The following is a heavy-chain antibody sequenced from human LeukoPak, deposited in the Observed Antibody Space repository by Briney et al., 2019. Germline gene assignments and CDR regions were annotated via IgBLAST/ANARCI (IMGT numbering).Heavy chain of an antibody. CDR2: IKLDGSEK. D-gene: IGHD3/OR15-3a*01. Sequence: GGSLRLSCVASGFSFGKYWMSWVRQAPGKGLEWVANIKLDGSEKNYVDSVKGRFTISRDNTQNSLYLQMNSLRAEDTAVFYCARDQYDTWSRRGNFDSWGQGTLVIVSS. J-gene: IGHJ4*02. CDR1: GFSFGKYW. CDR3: ARDQYDTWSRRGNFDS. V-gene: IGHV3-7*03.